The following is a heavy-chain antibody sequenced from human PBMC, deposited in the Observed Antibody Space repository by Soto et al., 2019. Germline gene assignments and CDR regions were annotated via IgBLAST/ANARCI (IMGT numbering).Heavy chain of an antibody. D-gene: IGHD5-18*01. CDR2: VSSTGST. V-gene: IGHV4-59*12. Sequence: SETLSLTCTVSGASISKYCWNWIRQSPGKGLEWIVYVSSTGSTVYNPSLTSRVTVSVDRSKNQFSLTLSSVTAADTAVYYCARARGYSYGYEYYYYYGMDVWGQGTTVTVSS. CDR3: ARARGYSYGYEYYYYYGMDV. J-gene: IGHJ6*02. CDR1: GASISKYC.